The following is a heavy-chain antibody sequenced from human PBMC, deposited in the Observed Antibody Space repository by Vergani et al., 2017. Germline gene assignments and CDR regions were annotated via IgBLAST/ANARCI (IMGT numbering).Heavy chain of an antibody. CDR3: ARGEETYCYDSSGYYTADY. CDR1: GGSVSSGSYY. V-gene: IGHV4-61*01. CDR2: IYYSGST. D-gene: IGHD3-22*01. J-gene: IGHJ4*02. Sequence: QVQLQESGPGLVKPSETLSLTCTVSGGSVSSGSYYWSWIRQPPGKGLEWIGYIYYSGSTNYNPSLKSRVTISVDTSKNQFSLKLSSVTAADTAVYYCARGEETYCYDSSGYYTADYWGQGTLVTVSS.